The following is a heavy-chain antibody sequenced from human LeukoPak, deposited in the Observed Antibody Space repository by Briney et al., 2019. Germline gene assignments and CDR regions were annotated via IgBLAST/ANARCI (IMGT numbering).Heavy chain of an antibody. CDR1: GFSFTSYA. J-gene: IGHJ4*02. Sequence: GQSLRLSCAASGFSFTSYAMSWVSQAPGKGLEWVSAISGSGGSTYYTDSVKGRFTISRDNSKNTLYLQMNSLRAEDTAVYYCAKRYCSGGSCYPLDYWGQGTLVTVSS. CDR2: ISGSGGST. D-gene: IGHD2-15*01. CDR3: AKRYCSGGSCYPLDY. V-gene: IGHV3-23*01.